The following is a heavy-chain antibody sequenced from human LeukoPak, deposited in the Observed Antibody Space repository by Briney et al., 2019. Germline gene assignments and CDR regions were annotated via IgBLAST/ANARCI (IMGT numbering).Heavy chain of an antibody. CDR2: INGSGDKT. D-gene: IGHD5-18*01. Sequence: GGTLRLSCAASGFTLSNYAMNWVRQAPGKGLEWVSSINGSGDKTYYADSVKGRFTISRDNSKNTLYLQMNSLRAEDTAVYYCAKDLVEVRGYSYGYRADFDYWGQGTLVTVSS. CDR3: AKDLVEVRGYSYGYRADFDY. J-gene: IGHJ4*02. CDR1: GFTLSNYA. V-gene: IGHV3-23*01.